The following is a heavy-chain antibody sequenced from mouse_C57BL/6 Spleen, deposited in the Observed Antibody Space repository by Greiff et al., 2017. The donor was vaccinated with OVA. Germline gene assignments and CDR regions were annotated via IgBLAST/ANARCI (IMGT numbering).Heavy chain of an antibody. CDR2: ISGGGGNT. V-gene: IGHV5-9*01. CDR3: ARHYGSSYPAMDY. D-gene: IGHD1-1*01. Sequence: EVQGVESGGGLVKPGGSLKLSCAASGFTFSSYTMSWVRQTPEKRLEWVATISGGGGNTYYPDSVKGRFTISRDNAKNTLYLQMSSLRSEDTALYYCARHYGSSYPAMDYWGQGTSVTVSS. J-gene: IGHJ4*01. CDR1: GFTFSSYT.